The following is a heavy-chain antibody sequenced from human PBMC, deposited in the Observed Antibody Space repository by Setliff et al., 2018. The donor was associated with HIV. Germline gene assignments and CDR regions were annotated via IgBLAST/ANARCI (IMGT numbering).Heavy chain of an antibody. CDR1: GDSVTSSSW. Sequence: SETMSLTCALSGDSVTSSSWWGWVRQPPGKGLEWIGEIYRSGSTNYNPSLKSRVTISLDKSKNQFSLKVNSVTAADTAVYYCTRRDNSVSGYYTDHAFDIWGQGTLVTVSS. CDR2: IYRSGST. J-gene: IGHJ3*02. CDR3: TRRDNSVSGYYTDHAFDI. D-gene: IGHD3-22*01. V-gene: IGHV4-4*02.